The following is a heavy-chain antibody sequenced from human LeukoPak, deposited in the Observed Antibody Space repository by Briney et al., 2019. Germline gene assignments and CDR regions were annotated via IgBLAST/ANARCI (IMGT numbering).Heavy chain of an antibody. CDR3: AKRVELLWFGELLAPYFDY. CDR2: ISYDRSNK. J-gene: IGHJ4*02. D-gene: IGHD3-10*01. CDR1: GFTFSSYA. V-gene: IGHV3-30*04. Sequence: GGSLRLSCAASGFTFSSYAMHWVRQAPGKGLEWVAVISYDRSNKYYADSVKGRFTISRDNSKNTLYLQMNSLRAEDTAVYYCAKRVELLWFGELLAPYFDYWGQGTLVTVSS.